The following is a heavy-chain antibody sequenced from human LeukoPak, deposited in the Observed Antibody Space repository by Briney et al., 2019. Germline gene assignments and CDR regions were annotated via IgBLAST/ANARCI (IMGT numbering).Heavy chain of an antibody. J-gene: IGHJ3*02. Sequence: ASVKVSCKASGGTFSSYAISWVRQAPGQGLEWMGRIIPILGIANYAQKFQGRVTITADKSTSTAYMELSSLRSEDTAMYYCARGSTAMDAFDIWGQGTMVTVSS. V-gene: IGHV1-69*04. CDR1: GGTFSSYA. CDR3: ARGSTAMDAFDI. D-gene: IGHD5-18*01. CDR2: IIPILGIA.